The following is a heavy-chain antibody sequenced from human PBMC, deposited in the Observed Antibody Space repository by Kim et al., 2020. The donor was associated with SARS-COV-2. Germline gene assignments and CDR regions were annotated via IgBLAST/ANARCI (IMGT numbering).Heavy chain of an antibody. CDR3: AKSGGATTYYYYGMDV. D-gene: IGHD1-26*01. J-gene: IGHJ6*02. V-gene: IGHV3-23*01. CDR2: ISGSGGST. CDR1: GFTFSSYA. Sequence: GGSLRLSCAASGFTFSSYAMSWVRQAPGKGLEWVSAISGSGGSTYYADSVKGRFTISRDNSKNTLYLQMNSLRAEDTAVYYCAKSGGATTYYYYGMDVWGQRTTCTVSS.